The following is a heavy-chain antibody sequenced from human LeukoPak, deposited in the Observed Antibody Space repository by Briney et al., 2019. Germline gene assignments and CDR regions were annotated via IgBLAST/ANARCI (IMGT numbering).Heavy chain of an antibody. CDR2: ISADGIIT. J-gene: IGHJ4*02. CDR3: AKGLRRYSSGWFDD. Sequence: PGGSLRLSCAASGFSFDAYGMSWVRQAPGKGLEWVSLISADGIITYYPDSMKGRFTISRDNRKNCLYLQMNSLRTEDSALYYCAKGLRRYSSGWFDDWGQGTLVTVSS. CDR1: GFSFDAYG. D-gene: IGHD6-19*01. V-gene: IGHV3-43*02.